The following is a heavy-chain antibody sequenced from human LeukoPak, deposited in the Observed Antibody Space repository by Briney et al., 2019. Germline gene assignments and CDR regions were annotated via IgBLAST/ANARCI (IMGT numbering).Heavy chain of an antibody. Sequence: GGSLRLSCAASGFTFSSYNMNWVRQAPGKGLEWVSSISSSSRYIYYADSVKGRFTISRDNAKNSLYLQMNSPRVEDTAVYYCARDPTFSGWFDNWGQGTLVTVSS. D-gene: IGHD6-19*01. CDR3: ARDPTFSGWFDN. J-gene: IGHJ4*02. CDR2: ISSSSRYI. V-gene: IGHV3-21*01. CDR1: GFTFSSYN.